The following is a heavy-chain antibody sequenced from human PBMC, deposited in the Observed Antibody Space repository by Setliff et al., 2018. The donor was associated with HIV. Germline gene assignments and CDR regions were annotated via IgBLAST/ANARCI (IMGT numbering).Heavy chain of an antibody. V-gene: IGHV3-23*01. CDR1: GFTFSNYA. Sequence: SLRLSCAASGFTFSNYAMSWVRQAPGKGLEWVSGISGSAGTTYNADSVKGRFTISRDNSKNTLYLQMNSLRAEDTAVYYCAKTYNWNDVHYYYMDVWGKGTTVTVSS. D-gene: IGHD1-1*01. CDR3: AKTYNWNDVHYYYMDV. CDR2: ISGSAGTT. J-gene: IGHJ6*03.